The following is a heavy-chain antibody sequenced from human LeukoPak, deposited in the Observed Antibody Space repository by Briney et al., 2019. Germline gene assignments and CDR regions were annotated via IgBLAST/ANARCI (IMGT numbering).Heavy chain of an antibody. CDR1: GGSVSSGSYY. CDR2: IYYSGST. J-gene: IGHJ6*02. V-gene: IGHV4-61*01. D-gene: IGHD6-19*01. CDR3: ARDVAVASYYYYYGLDV. Sequence: SETLSLTCTVSGGSVSSGSYYWSWIRQPPGMGLEWIGYIYYSGSTNYNPSLKSRVTISVDTSKNQFSLKLSSVTAADTAVYYCARDVAVASYYYYYGLDVWGQGTTVTVSS.